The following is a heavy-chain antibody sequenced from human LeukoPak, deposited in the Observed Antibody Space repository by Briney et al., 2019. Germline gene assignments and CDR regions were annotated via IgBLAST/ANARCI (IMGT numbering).Heavy chain of an antibody. CDR2: IWYDGRNK. CDR1: GFTFSTYG. J-gene: IGHJ1*01. D-gene: IGHD5-24*01. CDR3: PRGDGYNDAEYLQH. Sequence: GGSLRLSCAASGFTFSTYGMHWVRQAPGKGLEWVAVIWYDGRNKYSGHSVKGRFTISRDNSTQTLYVKMNSLRVEEAAVYYCPRGDGYNDAEYLQHWGQGTLVTVS. V-gene: IGHV3-33*01.